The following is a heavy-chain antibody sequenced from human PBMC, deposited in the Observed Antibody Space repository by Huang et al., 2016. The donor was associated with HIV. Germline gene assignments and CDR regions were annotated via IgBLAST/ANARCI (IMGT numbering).Heavy chain of an antibody. CDR3: ASPGSWYRPKFHFDY. D-gene: IGHD6-13*01. J-gene: IGHJ4*02. CDR1: GGSISSSSYY. CDR2: IYYSGIT. Sequence: QLQLQESGPGLVKPSETLSLSCTVSGGSISSSSYYCGWIRQPPGKGLEWLGSIYYSGITYYNSSLKGRITMSVDTSKNQFSLKLSSVTAADTALYYCASPGSWYRPKFHFDYWGQGILVTVSS. V-gene: IGHV4-39*01.